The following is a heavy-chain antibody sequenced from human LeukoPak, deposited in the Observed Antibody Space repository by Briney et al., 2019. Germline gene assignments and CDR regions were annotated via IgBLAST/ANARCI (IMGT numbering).Heavy chain of an antibody. CDR1: GGSISSSSYY. CDR2: IYYSGST. D-gene: IGHD6-13*01. CDR3: ARQKGGVYEGNFDY. J-gene: IGHJ4*02. V-gene: IGHV4-39*01. Sequence: SETLPLTCTVSGGSISSSSYYWGWIRQPPGKGLEWIGSIYYSGSTYYNPSLKSRVTISVDTSKNQFSLKLSSVTAADTAVYYCARQKGGVYEGNFDYWGQGTLVTVSS.